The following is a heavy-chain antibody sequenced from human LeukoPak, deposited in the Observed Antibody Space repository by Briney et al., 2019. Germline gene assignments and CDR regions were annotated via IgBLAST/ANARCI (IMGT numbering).Heavy chain of an antibody. V-gene: IGHV4-39*01. J-gene: IGHJ4*02. D-gene: IGHD6-19*01. Sequence: ETLSLPCTVSGGSISSSSYCWGSIRQPPGTGLEWNGLIYYSGSTYYNPSLTSRVTISVDTSKNKFSMKLSSVTAAHTAVYYCARPRGRGWWLASGYFDYWGQGTLVTVSS. CDR2: IYYSGST. CDR1: GGSISSSSYC. CDR3: ARPRGRGWWLASGYFDY.